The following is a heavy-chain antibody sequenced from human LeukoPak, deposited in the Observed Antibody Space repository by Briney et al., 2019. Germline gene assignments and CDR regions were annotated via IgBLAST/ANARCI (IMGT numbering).Heavy chain of an antibody. V-gene: IGHV3-74*01. CDR3: ARVLYNWNDVIDY. CDR1: GFXFSSYW. CDR2: ISSEGSTT. J-gene: IGHJ4*02. Sequence: PGGSLRLSCGASGFXFSSYWMHWVRQAPGKGLVWVSRISSEGSTTSYADSVKGRFTISRDNAKNTLYLQMNSLRAEDTAVYYCARVLYNWNDVIDYWGQGTLSPSPQ. D-gene: IGHD1-20*01.